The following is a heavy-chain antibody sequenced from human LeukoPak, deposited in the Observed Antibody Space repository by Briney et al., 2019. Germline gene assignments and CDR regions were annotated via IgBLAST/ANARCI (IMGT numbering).Heavy chain of an antibody. CDR1: AYTFTSYG. CDR2: ISACNGNT. V-gene: IGHV1-18*01. Sequence: GASVKVSCKASAYTFTSYGISWVRHAPGQGLEWMGWISACNGNTNYAQKLQGRVTMTTDTSTSTAYMELRSLRSDDTAVYYCARGLIAVAKRNFDYWGQGTLVTVSS. J-gene: IGHJ4*02. D-gene: IGHD6-19*01. CDR3: ARGLIAVAKRNFDY.